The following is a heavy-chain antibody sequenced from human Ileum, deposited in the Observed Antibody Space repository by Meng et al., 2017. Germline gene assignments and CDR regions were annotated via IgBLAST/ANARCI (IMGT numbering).Heavy chain of an antibody. Sequence: SETLSLTCTVSGGSISSSSYYWGWIRQPPGKGLEWIGSIYYSGSTYYNPSLKSRVTISVDTSKNKFSLKLSSVTAADTAVYYCARQVDYGDFEEFTYFDYWGQGTLVTVSS. CDR3: ARQVDYGDFEEFTYFDY. J-gene: IGHJ4*02. V-gene: IGHV4-39*07. CDR2: IYYSGST. CDR1: GGSISSSSYY. D-gene: IGHD4-17*01.